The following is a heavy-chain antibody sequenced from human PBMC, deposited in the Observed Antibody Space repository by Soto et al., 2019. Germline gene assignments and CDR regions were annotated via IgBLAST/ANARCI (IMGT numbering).Heavy chain of an antibody. J-gene: IGHJ3*02. V-gene: IGHV4-30-4*01. CDR1: GGSISSGDYY. CDR3: ARGGGNYDAFDI. Sequence: QVQLQESGPGLVKPSQTLSLTCTVSGGSISSGDYYWSWIRQPPGKGLEWIGYIYYSGSTYYNPDLKSRVTISVDTSQNQFSLKLSSGTAADPAVYYCARGGGNYDAFDIWGQGTMVTVSS. CDR2: IYYSGST. D-gene: IGHD2-21*02.